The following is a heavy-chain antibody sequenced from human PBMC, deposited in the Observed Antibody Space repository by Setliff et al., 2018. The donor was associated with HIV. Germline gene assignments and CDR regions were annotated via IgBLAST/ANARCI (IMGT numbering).Heavy chain of an antibody. CDR3: ARRAGHTNYFYYMDV. Sequence: GASVKVSCKASGGGVSNHVISWVRQAPGRGLEWMGGIIPIFGTADYAQKFQGRVTITADKSTSTAYMELSSLRSEDTAVYYCARRAGHTNYFYYMDVWGKGTTVTVSS. CDR1: GGGVSNHV. J-gene: IGHJ6*03. CDR2: IIPIFGTA. V-gene: IGHV1-69*06. D-gene: IGHD6-19*01.